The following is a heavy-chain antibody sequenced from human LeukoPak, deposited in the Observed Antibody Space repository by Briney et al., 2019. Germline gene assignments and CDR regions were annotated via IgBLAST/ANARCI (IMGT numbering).Heavy chain of an antibody. CDR2: ISGSGGST. Sequence: GGSLRLSCAASGFTFSSYAVSWVRQAPGKGLEWVSAISGSGGSTYYADSVKGRFTISRDNSKNTLYLQMNSLRAEDTAVYYCAKEGGDYYDSSSFDPWGQGTLVTVSS. J-gene: IGHJ5*02. CDR3: AKEGGDYYDSSSFDP. V-gene: IGHV3-23*01. D-gene: IGHD3-22*01. CDR1: GFTFSSYA.